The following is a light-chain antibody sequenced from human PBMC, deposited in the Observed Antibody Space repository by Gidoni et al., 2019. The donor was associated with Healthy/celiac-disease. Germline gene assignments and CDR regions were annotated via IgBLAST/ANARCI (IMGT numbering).Light chain of an antibody. CDR1: QSISSY. J-gene: IGKJ2*01. CDR3: QQGYSTPQI. CDR2: AAS. V-gene: IGKV1-39*01. Sequence: DIQMTQSTSSLYAAVGDRVTITCRASQSISSYLNWYQQKPGKAPKLLIYAASSLQSGVPSRFSGSGSGPDFSLTISSLQPVDFATYSCQQGYSTPQIFGQGTKLEIK.